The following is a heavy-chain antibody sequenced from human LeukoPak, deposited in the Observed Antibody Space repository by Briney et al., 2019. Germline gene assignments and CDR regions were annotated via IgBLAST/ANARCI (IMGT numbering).Heavy chain of an antibody. D-gene: IGHD3-22*01. J-gene: IGHJ4*02. CDR2: INAGNGNT. CDR1: GYTFTSYA. V-gene: IGHV1-3*01. Sequence: GASVTVSCKASGYTFTSYAMHWVRQAPGQRLEWMGWINAGNGNTKYSQKFQGRVTITRDTSASTAYMELSSLRSEDTAVYYCAREYNYDSSGYYDYWGQGTLVTVSS. CDR3: AREYNYDSSGYYDY.